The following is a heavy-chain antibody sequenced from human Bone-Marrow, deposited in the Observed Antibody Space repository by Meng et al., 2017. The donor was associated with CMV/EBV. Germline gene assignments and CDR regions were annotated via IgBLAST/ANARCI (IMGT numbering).Heavy chain of an antibody. CDR2: ISSSGSTI. Sequence: AGSLRLSCAVSGFTFSDYYMSWIRQAPGKGLEWVSYISSSGSTIYYADSVQGRFTISRANAKNSRYLLVNSLRAEDTAVYYCARWVRASYFRGYSYGREDYWGQGTLVTVSS. J-gene: IGHJ4*02. V-gene: IGHV3-11*04. CDR1: GFTFSDYY. D-gene: IGHD5-18*01. CDR3: ARWVRASYFRGYSYGREDY.